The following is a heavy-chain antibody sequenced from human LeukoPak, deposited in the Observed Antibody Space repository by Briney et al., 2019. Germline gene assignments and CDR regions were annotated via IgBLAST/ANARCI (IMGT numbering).Heavy chain of an antibody. CDR1: GGSISSSTYY. Sequence: SETLSLTCTVSGGSISSSTYYWGWIRQPPGKGLEWIGSIYYSGSTYYNPSLKSRVTISVDTSKNQFSLKLNSVTAADTAVYYCARPYSSGWCNSGLFDYWGQGTLVTVSS. CDR3: ARPYSSGWCNSGLFDY. J-gene: IGHJ4*01. D-gene: IGHD6-19*01. V-gene: IGHV4-39*01. CDR2: IYYSGST.